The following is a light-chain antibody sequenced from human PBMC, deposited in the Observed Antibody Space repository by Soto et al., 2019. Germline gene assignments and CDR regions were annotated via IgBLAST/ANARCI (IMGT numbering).Light chain of an antibody. Sequence: EIVLTQSPGTLSLSPGERATLSCRASQSVSSTYLAWYQQKPGRAPRLLIYGASIRATGIPDRFSGSGSGTDFTLTISRLEPGDFAVYYCQQYGSSPPRYTFGQGTELEIK. CDR2: GAS. V-gene: IGKV3-20*01. CDR3: QQYGSSPPRYT. J-gene: IGKJ2*01. CDR1: QSVSSTY.